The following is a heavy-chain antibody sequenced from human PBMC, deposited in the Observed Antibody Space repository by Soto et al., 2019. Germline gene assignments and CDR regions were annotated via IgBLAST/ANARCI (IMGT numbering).Heavy chain of an antibody. J-gene: IGHJ4*02. V-gene: IGHV3-7*01. CDR3: ARTGNSQHFDY. Sequence: GGSLSLSCAASGFTFSSYWMSWVRQAAGKGLEWVANIKQDGYEKYYVDSVKGRFTISRDNAKNSLYLQMNSLRVEDTAVYYCARTGNSQHFDYWGQGTLVTVSS. CDR1: GFTFSSYW. CDR2: IKQDGYEK. D-gene: IGHD6-13*01.